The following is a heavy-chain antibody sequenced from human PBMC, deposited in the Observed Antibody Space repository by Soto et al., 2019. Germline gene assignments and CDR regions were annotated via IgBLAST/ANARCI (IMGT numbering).Heavy chain of an antibody. CDR2: IYHSGST. CDR1: GGSFSGYY. D-gene: IGHD3-10*01. J-gene: IGHJ4*02. V-gene: IGHV4-34*01. Sequence: SETLSLTCAVYGGSFSGYYWSWIRQPPGKGLEWIGEIYHSGSTNYNPSLKSRVTISVDTSKNQFSLKLNSVTAADTAVYYCARGYGSGSYYKYWGQGTLVTVSS. CDR3: ARGYGSGSYYKY.